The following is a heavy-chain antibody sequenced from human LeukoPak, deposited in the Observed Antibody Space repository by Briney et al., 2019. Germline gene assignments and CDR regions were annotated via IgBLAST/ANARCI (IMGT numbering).Heavy chain of an antibody. CDR2: IKQDGSEK. CDR3: ASRDPGYCSSTSCYGLLDY. D-gene: IGHD2-2*01. CDR1: GFTFSSYW. Sequence: PGGSLRLSCAASGFTFSSYWMSWVRQAPGKGLEWVANIKQDGSEKYYVDSVKGRFTISRDNAKNSLYLQMNSLRAEDTAVYYCASRDPGYCSSTSCYGLLDYWGQGTLVTVSS. J-gene: IGHJ4*02. V-gene: IGHV3-7*03.